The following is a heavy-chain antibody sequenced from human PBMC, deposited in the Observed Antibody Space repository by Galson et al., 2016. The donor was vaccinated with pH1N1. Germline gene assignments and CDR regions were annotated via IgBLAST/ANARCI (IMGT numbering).Heavy chain of an antibody. Sequence: SVKVSCKASGYTFTAYYIHWVRQAPGQGLEWMGCINPNTGVTKYAQKFQGWVTMTRDTSISTANMEPNRLRSNDTAVYYCARVRYSGSPSWFDPWGQGTLVTVSS. V-gene: IGHV1-2*04. CDR2: INPNTGVT. CDR1: GYTFTAYY. J-gene: IGHJ5*02. D-gene: IGHD1-26*01. CDR3: ARVRYSGSPSWFDP.